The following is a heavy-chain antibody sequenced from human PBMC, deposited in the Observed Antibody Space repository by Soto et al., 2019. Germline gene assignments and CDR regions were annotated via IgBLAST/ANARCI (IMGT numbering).Heavy chain of an antibody. CDR3: ERGIVVVVAARGGNWIDP. CDR2: IYHSGST. V-gene: IGHV4-4*02. D-gene: IGHD2-15*01. CDR1: GGSISSSNW. Sequence: PSETLSLTCAVSGGSISSSNWWSWVRQRPGKGLEWIGEIYHSGSTDYNPSLQSRVTISVHKTTSQFSLKLRSVTAAATVVYYFERGIVVVVAARGGNWIDPWGQGTTVTVSS. J-gene: IGHJ5*01.